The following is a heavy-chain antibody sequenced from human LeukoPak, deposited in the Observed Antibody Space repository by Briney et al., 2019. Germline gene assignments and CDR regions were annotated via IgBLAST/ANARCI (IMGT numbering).Heavy chain of an antibody. D-gene: IGHD4-17*01. CDR3: ARHRNDDYVYYYYYMDV. Sequence: PSETLSLTCTVSVGSLSSYYWSWIRQPPGKGLEWIGYIYYSGSTNYSPSLKSRVTISVDTSKNQFSLKLSPVTAADTAVYYCARHRNDDYVYYYYYMDVWGKGTTVTVSS. V-gene: IGHV4-59*08. CDR2: IYYSGST. J-gene: IGHJ6*03. CDR1: VGSLSSYY.